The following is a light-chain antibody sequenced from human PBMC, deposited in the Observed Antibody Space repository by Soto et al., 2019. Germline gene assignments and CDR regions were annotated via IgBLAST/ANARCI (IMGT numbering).Light chain of an antibody. CDR1: QSVSSSY. V-gene: IGKV3-20*01. Sequence: EIVLTQSTGTLSLSPGERATLSCRASQSVSSSYLAWYQQKPGQAPRLLIYVASSRDTGIPDRFSGSASRTDFTLTISRLEPEDFAVYYCQQYGSSPQTFGQGTKVEIK. CDR3: QQYGSSPQT. CDR2: VAS. J-gene: IGKJ1*01.